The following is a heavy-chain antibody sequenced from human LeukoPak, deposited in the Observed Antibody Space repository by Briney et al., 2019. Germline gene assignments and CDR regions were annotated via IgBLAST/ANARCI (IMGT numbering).Heavy chain of an antibody. CDR3: ARVISNSWYEVWFDP. CDR1: GFTFSSYW. CDR2: IKQDGSEK. V-gene: IGHV3-7*01. D-gene: IGHD6-13*01. J-gene: IGHJ5*02. Sequence: GGSLRLSCAASGFTFSSYWMSWVRQAPGKGLEWVANIKQDGSEKYYVDSVKGRFTISRDNAKNSLYLQMNSLRAEDTAVYYCARVISNSWYEVWFDPWGQGTLVTVSS.